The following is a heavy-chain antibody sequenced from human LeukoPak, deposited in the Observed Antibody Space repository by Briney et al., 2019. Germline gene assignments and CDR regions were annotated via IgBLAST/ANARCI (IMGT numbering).Heavy chain of an antibody. J-gene: IGHJ6*02. CDR2: ISYDGSNK. CDR3: ARGYSGYPAEYYYGMDV. V-gene: IGHV3-30-3*01. Sequence: PGRSLRLSCAASGFTFSSYAMHWVRQAPGKGLEWVAVISYDGSNKYYADSVKGRFTISRDNSKNTLYLQMNSLRAEDTAVYYCARGYSGYPAEYYYGMDVWGQGTTVTVSS. CDR1: GFTFSSYA. D-gene: IGHD5-12*01.